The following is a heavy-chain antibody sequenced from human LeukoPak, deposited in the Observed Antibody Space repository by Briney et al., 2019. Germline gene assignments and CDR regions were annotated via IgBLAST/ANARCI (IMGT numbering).Heavy chain of an antibody. CDR2: IYYSGST. Sequence: SETLSLTCTVSGGSISSGGYYWSWIGQHPGKGLEWIGYIYYSGSTYYNPSLKSRVTISVDTSKNQFSLKLSSVTAADTAVYYCARSSLRWFDPWGQGTLVTVSS. D-gene: IGHD4-17*01. CDR3: ARSSLRWFDP. V-gene: IGHV4-31*03. J-gene: IGHJ5*02. CDR1: GGSISSGGYY.